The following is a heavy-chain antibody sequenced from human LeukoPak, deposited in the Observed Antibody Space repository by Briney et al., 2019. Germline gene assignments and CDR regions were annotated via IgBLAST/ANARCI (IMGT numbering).Heavy chain of an antibody. CDR3: ARGYCSGTNCYTMTGVAFDI. CDR1: GASISSGEYY. J-gene: IGHJ3*02. Sequence: SETLSLTCTVSGASISSGEYYWTWIRQPLGKGLEWIGYIYYSGSTYYNPSLKSRVSISIEPSNNRLSLHLGSVTAADTAVYYCARGYCSGTNCYTMTGVAFDIWGQGTMVTVSS. D-gene: IGHD2-2*02. V-gene: IGHV4-30-4*08. CDR2: IYYSGST.